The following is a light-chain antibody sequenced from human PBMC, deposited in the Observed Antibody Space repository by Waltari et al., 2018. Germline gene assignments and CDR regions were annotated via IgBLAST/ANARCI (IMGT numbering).Light chain of an antibody. CDR2: EVN. Sequence: WYQQYPGKAPKLLIYEVNRWPSGASNRFSGSKSGNTASLTISGLQAEDEAYYYCASYGDSDTWVFGGGTKLNVL. V-gene: IGLV2-23*02. CDR3: ASYGDSDTWV. J-gene: IGLJ3*02.